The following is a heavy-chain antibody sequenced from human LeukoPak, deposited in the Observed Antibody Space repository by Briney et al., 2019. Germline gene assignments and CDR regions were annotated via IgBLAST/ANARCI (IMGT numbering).Heavy chain of an antibody. D-gene: IGHD1-26*01. V-gene: IGHV3-21*01. CDR1: GFTFSSYS. Sequence: PGGSLRLSCAASGFTFSSYSMNWVRQAPGKGLEWVSSISSSSGYIYYADSVKGRFTISRDNAKNSLYLQMNSLRAEDTAVYYCAREEARGSYYEDAFDIWGQGTMVTVSS. J-gene: IGHJ3*02. CDR3: AREEARGSYYEDAFDI. CDR2: ISSSSGYI.